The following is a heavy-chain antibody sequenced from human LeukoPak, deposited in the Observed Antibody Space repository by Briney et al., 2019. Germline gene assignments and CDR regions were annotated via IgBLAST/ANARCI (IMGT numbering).Heavy chain of an antibody. J-gene: IGHJ3*02. CDR1: GGSISSGSYY. CDR3: ARHGGVVRGQGSDAFDI. CDR2: IYYSGST. Sequence: SETLSLTCTVSGGSISSGSYYWSWIRQPPGKGLEWIGYIYYSGSTNYNPSLKSRVTISVDTSKNQFSLKLSSVTAADTAVYYCARHGGVVRGQGSDAFDIWGQGTMVTVSS. D-gene: IGHD3-10*01. V-gene: IGHV4-61*01.